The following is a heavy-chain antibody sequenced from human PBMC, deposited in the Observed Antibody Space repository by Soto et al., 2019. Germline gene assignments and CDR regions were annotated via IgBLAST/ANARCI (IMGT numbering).Heavy chain of an antibody. D-gene: IGHD4-4*01. Sequence: PGGSLRLSCVASGFTFDDYAIHWVRQTPGKGLEWVSGLSWNGEIIGYADSVKGRFTISRDISRNTVFLQMDSLRAEDTAVYYCAKDRQYPRDYFHYWGQGTLVTVSS. CDR2: LSWNGEII. CDR1: GFTFDDYA. V-gene: IGHV3-9*01. J-gene: IGHJ4*02. CDR3: AKDRQYPRDYFHY.